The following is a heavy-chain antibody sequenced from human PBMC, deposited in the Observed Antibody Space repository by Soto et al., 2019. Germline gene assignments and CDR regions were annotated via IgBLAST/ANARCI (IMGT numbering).Heavy chain of an antibody. CDR3: ARGAYCSGGSCYSKNYFDY. V-gene: IGHV4-34*01. CDR1: GGSFSGYY. CDR2: INHSGST. J-gene: IGHJ4*02. Sequence: QVQLQQWGAGLLKPSETLSLTCAGYGGSFSGYYWGWIRQPPGKGLEWIGEINHSGSTNYNPSLKSRVTISVDTSKNQFSLKLSSVTAADTAVYYCARGAYCSGGSCYSKNYFDYWGQGTLVTVSS. D-gene: IGHD2-15*01.